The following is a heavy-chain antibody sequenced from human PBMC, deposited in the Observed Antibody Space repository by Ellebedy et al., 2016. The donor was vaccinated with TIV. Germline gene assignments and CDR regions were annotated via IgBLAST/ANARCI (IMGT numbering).Heavy chain of an antibody. Sequence: GGSLRLSXAASGFTFSSYWMHWVRQAPGKGLVWVSRINSDGSSTSYADSVKGRFTISRDNAKNTLYLQMNSLRDEDTAVYYCARLPEYQKPSPRHHLYYYYGMDVWGQGTTVTVSS. D-gene: IGHD2-2*01. J-gene: IGHJ6*02. CDR1: GFTFSSYW. V-gene: IGHV3-74*01. CDR2: INSDGSST. CDR3: ARLPEYQKPSPRHHLYYYYGMDV.